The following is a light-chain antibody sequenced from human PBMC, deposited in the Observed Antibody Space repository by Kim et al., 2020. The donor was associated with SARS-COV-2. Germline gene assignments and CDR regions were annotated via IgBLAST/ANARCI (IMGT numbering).Light chain of an antibody. Sequence: EIVLTQSPGTLSLSPGERATLSCRASQSLNNNYLAWYQQKPGQAPRLLIYGVSNRATDIPDRFSGSGSGTDFSLTINRLEPGDFVVYYCQYYGRSLYTFGPVTKLEI. CDR1: QSLNNNY. J-gene: IGKJ2*01. CDR2: GVS. V-gene: IGKV3-20*01. CDR3: QYYGRSLYT.